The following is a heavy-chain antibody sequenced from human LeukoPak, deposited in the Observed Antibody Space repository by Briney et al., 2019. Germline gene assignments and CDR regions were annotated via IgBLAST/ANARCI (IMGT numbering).Heavy chain of an antibody. Sequence: PGRSLRPSCTASGFTFGDYAMSWFRQAPGKGLEWVGFIRSKAYGGTTEYAASVKGRFTISRDDSKSIAYLQMNSLKTEDTAVYYCTRVLIYDGPPIDYWGQGTLVTVSS. J-gene: IGHJ4*02. CDR2: IRSKAYGGTT. V-gene: IGHV3-49*03. CDR1: GFTFGDYA. CDR3: TRVLIYDGPPIDY. D-gene: IGHD2-21*01.